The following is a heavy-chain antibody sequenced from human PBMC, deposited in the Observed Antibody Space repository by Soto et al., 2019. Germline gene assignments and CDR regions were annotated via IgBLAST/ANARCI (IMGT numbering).Heavy chain of an antibody. D-gene: IGHD6-13*01. CDR1: GFTFTSYT. J-gene: IGHJ4*02. V-gene: IGHV3-30-3*01. CDR3: ARDGSSSWYYFDY. CDR2: ISDDGSNK. Sequence: LRLSCAASGFTFTSYTMHWVRQAPGKGLEWVAVISDDGSNKFYADSVKGRFTISRDNSKNTLSLQMNSLRAEDTAVYYCARDGSSSWYYFDYWGQGTLVTVSS.